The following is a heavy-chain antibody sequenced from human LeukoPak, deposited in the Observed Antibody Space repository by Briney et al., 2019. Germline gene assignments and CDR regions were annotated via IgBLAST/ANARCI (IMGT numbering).Heavy chain of an antibody. CDR2: IKQDGSEK. Sequence: GGSLRLSCAASGFTFITYWMSLVGQAPGKGLEWVANIKQDGSEKYYVDSVKGRFTISRDNAKNSLYLQMNSLRAEDTAVYYCARGLGYSYGYADYWGQGTLVTVSS. D-gene: IGHD5-18*01. V-gene: IGHV3-7*01. J-gene: IGHJ4*02. CDR3: ARGLGYSYGYADY. CDR1: GFTFITYW.